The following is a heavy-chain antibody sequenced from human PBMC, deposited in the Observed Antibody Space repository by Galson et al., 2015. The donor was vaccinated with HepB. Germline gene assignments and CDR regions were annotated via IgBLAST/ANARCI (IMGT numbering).Heavy chain of an antibody. CDR2: INTNTGNP. CDR3: ARVYSSSWFKIDYYYYGMDV. CDR1: GYTFTSYA. J-gene: IGHJ6*02. D-gene: IGHD6-13*01. V-gene: IGHV7-4-1*02. Sequence: SVKVSCKASGYTFTSYAMNWVRQAPGQGLEWMGWINTNTGNPTYAQGFTGRFVFSLDTSVSTAYLQISSLKAEDTAVYYCARVYSSSWFKIDYYYYGMDVWGQGTTVTVSS.